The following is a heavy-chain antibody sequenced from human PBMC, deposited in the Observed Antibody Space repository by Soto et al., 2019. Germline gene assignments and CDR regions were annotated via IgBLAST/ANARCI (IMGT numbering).Heavy chain of an antibody. CDR1: GFTFSDYA. CDR3: AGNMDTAMATYYYGLDV. V-gene: IGHV3-30-3*01. Sequence: QVQLVESGGGVVQPGRSLRLSCAASGFTFSDYAMHWVRQAPGKRLECVAVVSYDGSHIYYADSAKGRFTISRDNSKDTLHLQMTSLRPEDTAVYYCAGNMDTAMATYYYGLDVWAQGTTVTVSS. D-gene: IGHD5-18*01. J-gene: IGHJ6*02. CDR2: VSYDGSHI.